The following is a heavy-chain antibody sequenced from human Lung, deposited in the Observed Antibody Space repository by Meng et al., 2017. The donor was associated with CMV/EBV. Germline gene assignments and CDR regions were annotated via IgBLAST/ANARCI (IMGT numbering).Heavy chain of an antibody. CDR2: MSPQSGGA. Sequence: QVHLVRSGSEFQTTGASVKVSCKGAGYRFTDYPIPLVRQAPVQGLEWMGWMSPQSGGANYAQKFQGRVTMTRDTSISTAYMELSRLRSDDTAVYYCAREGLVGDLRYFDLWGRGTLVTVFS. V-gene: IGHV1-2*02. J-gene: IGHJ2*01. D-gene: IGHD3-16*01. CDR1: GYRFTDYP. CDR3: AREGLVGDLRYFDL.